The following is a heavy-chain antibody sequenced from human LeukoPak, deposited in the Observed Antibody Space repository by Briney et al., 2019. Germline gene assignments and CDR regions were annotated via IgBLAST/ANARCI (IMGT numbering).Heavy chain of an antibody. D-gene: IGHD6-13*01. CDR2: IIPIFGTA. J-gene: IGHJ4*02. CDR3: ARTGYSSSWYDFDY. V-gene: IGHV1-69*13. Sequence: SVKVSCKASGGTFSSYAISWVRQAPGQGLEWMGGIIPIFGTANYAQKFQGRVTITADESTSTAYMELSSLRSEDTAVYYCARTGYSSSWYDFDYWGREPWSPSPQ. CDR1: GGTFSSYA.